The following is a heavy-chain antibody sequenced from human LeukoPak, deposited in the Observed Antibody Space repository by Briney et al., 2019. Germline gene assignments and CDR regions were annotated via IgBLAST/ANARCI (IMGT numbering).Heavy chain of an antibody. D-gene: IGHD2-21*02. CDR2: TYYRSKWYN. CDR1: GDSVSSNSAA. Sequence: SQTLSLTCAISGDSVSSNSAAWDWIRQSPSRGLEWLGRTYYRSKWYNDYAVSVKSRITINPDTSKNQFSLQLKSVTPEDTAVYFCARTPTYCDGDCYYFDPWGQGTLVTVSS. V-gene: IGHV6-1*01. CDR3: ARTPTYCDGDCYYFDP. J-gene: IGHJ5*02.